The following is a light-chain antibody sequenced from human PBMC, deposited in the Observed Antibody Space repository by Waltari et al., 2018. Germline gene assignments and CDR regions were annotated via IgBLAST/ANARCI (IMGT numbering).Light chain of an antibody. Sequence: DIVMTQSPDSLAVSLGERATINCKSSQSVLYSSNNKNYLAWYQQKPGQPAKLLIYWASTREAGVPDRFSGRGSCTDFTLTISSLQAEDVAVYYCQQYYSTPWTFGQGTKVEIK. J-gene: IGKJ1*01. CDR2: WAS. CDR3: QQYYSTPWT. V-gene: IGKV4-1*01. CDR1: QSVLYSSNNKNY.